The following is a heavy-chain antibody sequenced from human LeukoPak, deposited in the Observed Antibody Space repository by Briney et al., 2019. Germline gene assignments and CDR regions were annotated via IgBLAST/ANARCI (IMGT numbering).Heavy chain of an antibody. D-gene: IGHD2-2*01. CDR2: MHYSGNT. V-gene: IGHV4-39*01. Sequence: SETLSLTCTVPVGSINNTDYYWGWIRQPPGKGLEWIASMHYSGNTYVNPTLKSRVTISVDASKNQLSLYLNSVTAADTGVYYCARSCGSTSGSDGDWFVPWGQGTLVTVSS. J-gene: IGHJ5*02. CDR1: VGSINNTDYY. CDR3: ARSCGSTSGSDGDWFVP.